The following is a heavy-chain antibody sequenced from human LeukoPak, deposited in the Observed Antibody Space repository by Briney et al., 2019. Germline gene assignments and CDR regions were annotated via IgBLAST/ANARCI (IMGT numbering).Heavy chain of an antibody. D-gene: IGHD2-15*01. Sequence: GASVKVSCKASGYTFTGYYMHWVRQAPGQGLEWMGWINPNSGGTNYAQKFQGRVTMTRDTSISTAYMELSRLRSDDTAVYYCARDRCSGGSCYSEEYFQHWGQGTLVTVSS. CDR3: ARDRCSGGSCYSEEYFQH. V-gene: IGHV1-2*02. J-gene: IGHJ1*01. CDR2: INPNSGGT. CDR1: GYTFTGYY.